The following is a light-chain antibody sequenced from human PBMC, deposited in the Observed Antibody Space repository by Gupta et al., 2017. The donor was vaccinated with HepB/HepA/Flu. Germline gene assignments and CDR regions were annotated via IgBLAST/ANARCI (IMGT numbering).Light chain of an antibody. V-gene: IGLV2-23*02. CDR3: CSFAGSNSVV. Sequence: QSALTQPASVSGSPGQSITISCTGTRSDIGTYNLVSWYQQHPGKAPKLILYKVNERPSGVSNRFSGSKSGNTASLTISGLQAEDEADYYCCSFAGSNSVVFGGGTKLTVL. CDR2: KVN. CDR1: RSDIGTYNL. J-gene: IGLJ2*01.